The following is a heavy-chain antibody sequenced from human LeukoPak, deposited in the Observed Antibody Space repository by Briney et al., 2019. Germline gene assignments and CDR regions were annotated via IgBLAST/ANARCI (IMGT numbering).Heavy chain of an antibody. V-gene: IGHV3-48*03. CDR2: ISSSGSTI. D-gene: IGHD3-10*02. CDR3: AELGITMIGGV. J-gene: IGHJ6*04. Sequence: GRALRLSCAASGFTFSSYAMHWVRQAPGKGLEWVSYISSSGSTIYYADSVKGRFTISRDNAKNSLYLQMNSLRAEDTAVYYCAELGITMIGGVWGKGTTVTISS. CDR1: GFTFSSYA.